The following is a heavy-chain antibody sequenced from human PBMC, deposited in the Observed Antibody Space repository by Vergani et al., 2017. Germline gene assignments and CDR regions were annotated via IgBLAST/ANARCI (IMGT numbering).Heavy chain of an antibody. Sequence: QVQLVQSGAEVKKPGASVKVSCKASGYTFTGYYMHWVRQAPGQGLEWMGWINPNSGGTNYAQKFQGRVTMTRDTYISTAYMELSRLISDDTAVYYCARSAYSSGWYEGYWGQGTLVTVSS. V-gene: IGHV1-2*02. D-gene: IGHD6-19*01. CDR1: GYTFTGYY. CDR2: INPNSGGT. J-gene: IGHJ4*02. CDR3: ARSAYSSGWYEGY.